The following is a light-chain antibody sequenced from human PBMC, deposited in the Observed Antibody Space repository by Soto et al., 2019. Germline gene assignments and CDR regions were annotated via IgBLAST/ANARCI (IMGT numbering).Light chain of an antibody. CDR3: QQISSYPLT. J-gene: IGKJ4*01. Sequence: LSQSPGTLSLSPGERATLSCRASQTVRNNYLAWYQQKHGQAPRLLIYDGSSRATGIPDRFSGGGSGTDFTLTICRLEPEDFAVYYCQQISSYPLTFGGGTKVDIK. CDR1: QTVRNNY. CDR2: DGS. V-gene: IGKV3-20*01.